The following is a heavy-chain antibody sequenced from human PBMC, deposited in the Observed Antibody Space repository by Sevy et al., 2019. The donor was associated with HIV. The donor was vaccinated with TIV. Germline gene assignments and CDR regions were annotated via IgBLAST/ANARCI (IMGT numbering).Heavy chain of an antibody. CDR2: IRSKAYGGTS. CDR3: AGEGYGSGWSHAFDI. J-gene: IGHJ3*02. V-gene: IGHV3-49*03. Sequence: GGSLRLSCTASGFTFGDYAMSWFRQAPGKGLEWVGFIRSKAYGGTSEYAASVQGRFTISRDDSKSNAYLQMNSLRAEDTAVYYCAGEGYGSGWSHAFDIWGQGTMVTVSS. D-gene: IGHD6-19*01. CDR1: GFTFGDYA.